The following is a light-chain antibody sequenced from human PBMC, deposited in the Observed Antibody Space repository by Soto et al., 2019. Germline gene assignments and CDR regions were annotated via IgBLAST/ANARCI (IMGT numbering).Light chain of an antibody. J-gene: IGKJ1*01. CDR3: QQYNSYSRT. V-gene: IGKV1-5*01. CDR2: DAS. Sequence: DIQITKRPSTSSAYVGDTVTITCRASQSISSWLAWYQQKPGKAPKLLIYDASSLESGVPSRFSGSGSGTEFTLTISSLQPDDFATYYCQQYNSYSRTFCEGTKVDI. CDR1: QSISSW.